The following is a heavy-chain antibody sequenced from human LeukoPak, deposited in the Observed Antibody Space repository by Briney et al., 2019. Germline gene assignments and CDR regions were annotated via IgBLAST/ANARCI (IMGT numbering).Heavy chain of an antibody. Sequence: SVIYSGGSTYSADSVKGRFTISRDNSKNTLYLQMNSLRAEDTAVYYCARERQPLGYMDVWGKGTTVTVSS. J-gene: IGHJ6*03. V-gene: IGHV3-53*01. CDR2: IYSGGST. D-gene: IGHD6-13*01. CDR3: ARERQPLGYMDV.